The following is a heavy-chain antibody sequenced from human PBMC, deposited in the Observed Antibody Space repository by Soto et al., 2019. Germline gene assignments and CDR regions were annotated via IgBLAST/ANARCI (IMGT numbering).Heavy chain of an antibody. D-gene: IGHD3-22*01. Sequence: QVQLVESGGGVVQPGRSLRLSCAASGFTFSSYGMHWVRQAPGKGLEWVAVISYDGSNKYYADSVKGRFTISRDNSKNTLYLQMNSLRAEDTAVYYCAKDESGRGVTMIGGVPFGYLGQGTLVTVSS. CDR3: AKDESGRGVTMIGGVPFGY. CDR1: GFTFSSYG. V-gene: IGHV3-30*18. CDR2: ISYDGSNK. J-gene: IGHJ4*02.